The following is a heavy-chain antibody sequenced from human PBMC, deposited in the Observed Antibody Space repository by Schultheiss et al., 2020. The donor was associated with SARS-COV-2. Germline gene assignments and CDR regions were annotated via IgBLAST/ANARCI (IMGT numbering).Heavy chain of an antibody. J-gene: IGHJ6*03. V-gene: IGHV3-21*04. CDR1: GFTFSSYS. CDR3: AKGGYSSSWSQSPYYYYYYMDV. CDR2: ISSSSSYI. D-gene: IGHD6-13*01. Sequence: GGSLRLSCAASGFTFSSYSMNWVRQAPGKGLEWVSSISSSSSYIYYADSVKGRFTISRDNAKNSLYLQMNSLRAEDTALYYCAKGGYSSSWSQSPYYYYYYMDVWGKGTMVTVSS.